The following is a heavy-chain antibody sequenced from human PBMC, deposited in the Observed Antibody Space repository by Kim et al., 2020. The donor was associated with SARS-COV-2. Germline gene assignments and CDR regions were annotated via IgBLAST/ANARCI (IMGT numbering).Heavy chain of an antibody. CDR3: AKDHVSSGWPTFDY. Sequence: YADSVKGRFVISRDNARKTLYLQMDNLRAEDTDLYYCAKDHVSSGWPTFDYGGQGTQVTVYS. J-gene: IGHJ4*02. V-gene: IGHV3-23*01. D-gene: IGHD6-19*01.